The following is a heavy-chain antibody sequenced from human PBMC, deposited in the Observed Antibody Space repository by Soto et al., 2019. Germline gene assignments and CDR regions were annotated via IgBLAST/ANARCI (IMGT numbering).Heavy chain of an antibody. V-gene: IGHV4-59*13. CDR3: ARLSVYLNDYWSLDP. CDR2: VYYTGST. D-gene: IGHD1-1*01. J-gene: IGHJ5*02. Sequence: QVQLQESGPGLVKPSETLPLTCTVSGGSISSYYWSWIRQPPGKGLEWIGYVYYTGSTYYNPSLHSRVTISLGTSMNRFSLKVASLTAADTAVYYCARLSVYLNDYWSLDPWGQGTLVTVSS. CDR1: GGSISSYY.